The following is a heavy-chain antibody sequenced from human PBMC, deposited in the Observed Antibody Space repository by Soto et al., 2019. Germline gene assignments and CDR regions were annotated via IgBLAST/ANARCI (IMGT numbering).Heavy chain of an antibody. CDR3: ATSYDYIWGSYRYHAPNWFDP. CDR1: GYSFTSYW. CDR2: IYPGDSDT. D-gene: IGHD3-16*02. Sequence: GESLKISCKGSGYSFTSYWIGWVRQMPGKGLEWMGIIYPGDSDTRYSPSFQGQVTISADKSISTAYLQWSSLKASDTAMYYCATSYDYIWGSYRYHAPNWFDPWGQGTLVTVSS. J-gene: IGHJ5*02. V-gene: IGHV5-51*01.